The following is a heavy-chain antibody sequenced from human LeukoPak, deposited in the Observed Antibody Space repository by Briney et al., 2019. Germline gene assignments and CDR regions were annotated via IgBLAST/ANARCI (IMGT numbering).Heavy chain of an antibody. V-gene: IGHV1-18*01. CDR2: ISAYNGNT. CDR1: GYTFTSYG. CDR3: ARDRRYCTNGVCYTRVYFDY. J-gene: IGHJ4*02. Sequence: ASVKVSCKASGYTFTSYGISWVRQAPGQGLEWMGWISAYNGNTNYAQKLQGRVTMTTDTSTSTAYMELRSLRSDDTAVYYCARDRRYCTNGVCYTRVYFDYWGQGTLVTVSS. D-gene: IGHD2-8*01.